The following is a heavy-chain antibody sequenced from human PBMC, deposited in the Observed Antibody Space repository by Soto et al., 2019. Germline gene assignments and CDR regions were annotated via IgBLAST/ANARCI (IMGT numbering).Heavy chain of an antibody. Sequence: GGSLRLSCSASGFTFNAHAMHWVRQAPGKGPEHVSGINSDGSSTYRADSVKGRFTISRDNSKNTLYLQMSSLRAEDTAVYYCVKGGAAVVTDTFDYWGQGSLVTVSS. CDR2: INSDGSST. J-gene: IGHJ4*02. CDR1: GFTFNAHA. D-gene: IGHD2-15*01. CDR3: VKGGAAVVTDTFDY. V-gene: IGHV3-64D*08.